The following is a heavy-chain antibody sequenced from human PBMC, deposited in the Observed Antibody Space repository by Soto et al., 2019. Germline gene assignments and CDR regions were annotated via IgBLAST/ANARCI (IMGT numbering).Heavy chain of an antibody. CDR1: GGSFSSYF. Sequence: SETLCLTFVVSGGSFSSYFWTLIPQPPGKGLEWLGYSYSGGITNYNPSLKSRVTISLDTSKNQFSLRLDSVTAADTALYFCARDVTRGGAFDVWGLGTMVTVSS. V-gene: IGHV4-59*01. J-gene: IGHJ3*01. CDR2: SYSGGIT. D-gene: IGHD3-10*01. CDR3: ARDVTRGGAFDV.